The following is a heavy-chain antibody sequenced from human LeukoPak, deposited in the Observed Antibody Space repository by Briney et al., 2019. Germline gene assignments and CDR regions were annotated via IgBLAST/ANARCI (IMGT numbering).Heavy chain of an antibody. CDR1: GGSISSYY. Sequence: PSETLSLTCTVSGGSISSYYWSWIRQPPGKGLEWIGYIYYSGSTNYNPSLKSRVTISVDTSKNQFSLKLSSVTAADTAVYYCARDSELSYYYYMDVWGKGTTVTVSS. V-gene: IGHV4-59*01. CDR2: IYYSGST. CDR3: ARDSELSYYYYMDV. J-gene: IGHJ6*03. D-gene: IGHD1-1*01.